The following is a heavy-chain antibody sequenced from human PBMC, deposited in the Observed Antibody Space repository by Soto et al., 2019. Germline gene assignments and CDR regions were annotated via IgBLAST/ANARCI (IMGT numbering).Heavy chain of an antibody. CDR2: ITPVLGSV. D-gene: IGHD6-6*01. V-gene: IGHV1-69*08. CDR1: GETFARDN. J-gene: IGHJ1*01. CDR3: AREPLSIHADGLAP. Sequence: QVWLIQSGPQVRKAGSSVRVSCEPSGETFARDNIAWVRQAPGQGREWTGKITPVLGSVRYRQGFQDSLTITAGRSTGTSHMELRDLRLDDSAVYFCAREPLSIHADGLAPWGQGTLVTVSS.